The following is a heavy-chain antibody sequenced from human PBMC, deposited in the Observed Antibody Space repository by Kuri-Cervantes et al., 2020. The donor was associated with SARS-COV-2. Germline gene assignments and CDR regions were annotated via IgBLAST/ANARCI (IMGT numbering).Heavy chain of an antibody. CDR3: ARRSTSITIFGVVNINPFDY. D-gene: IGHD3-3*01. V-gene: IGHV4-61*02. Sequence: SETLSLTCTVSGGSISSGGYYWSWIRQPAGKGLEWIGRIYTSGSTNYNPSLKSRVTMSVDTSKNQFSLKLSSVTAADTAVYYCARRSTSITIFGVVNINPFDYWGQGTLVTVSS. J-gene: IGHJ4*02. CDR1: GGSISSGGYY. CDR2: IYTSGST.